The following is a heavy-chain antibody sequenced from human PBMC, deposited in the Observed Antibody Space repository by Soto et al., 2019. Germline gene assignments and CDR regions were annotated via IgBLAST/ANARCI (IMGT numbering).Heavy chain of an antibody. CDR1: GFTFSICS. Sequence: GESLTLSCAASGFTFSICSMSWVRQAPGKGREWVAGISGGGKNTYYADSVKGRLAISRENSRNILYLQMNSLRVEDTALYYCAKSEGGVSGPVDYWGQGILVTVSS. CDR3: AKSEGGVSGPVDY. CDR2: ISGGGKNT. D-gene: IGHD1-26*01. J-gene: IGHJ4*02. V-gene: IGHV3-23*01.